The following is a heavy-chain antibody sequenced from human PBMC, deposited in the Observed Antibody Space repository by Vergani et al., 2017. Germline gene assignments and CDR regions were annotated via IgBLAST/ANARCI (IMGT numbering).Heavy chain of an antibody. Sequence: QVQLVQSGAEVKKPGASVKVSCKASGYTFTGYYMHWVRQAPGQGLEWMGWINPNSGGTNYAQKFQGRVTMTRDTSISAAYMERSRLRSDDTAVYYCARDRAAAGNGPRMVQHWGQGTLVAVSS. J-gene: IGHJ1*01. D-gene: IGHD6-13*01. CDR2: INPNSGGT. V-gene: IGHV1-2*02. CDR3: ARDRAAAGNGPRMVQH. CDR1: GYTFTGYY.